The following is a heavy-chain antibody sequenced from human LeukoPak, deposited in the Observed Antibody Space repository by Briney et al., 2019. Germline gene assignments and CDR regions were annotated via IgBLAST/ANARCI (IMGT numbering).Heavy chain of an antibody. CDR1: GGSFSGYY. J-gene: IGHJ4*02. V-gene: IGHV4-34*01. D-gene: IGHD4-23*01. Sequence: ETLSLTCAVYGGSFSGYYWSWIRQPPGKGLEWIGEINHSGSTNYNPSLKSRVTISVDTSKNQFSLKLSSVTAADTAVYYCASLPRWDYWGQGTLVTVSS. CDR2: INHSGST. CDR3: ASLPRWDY.